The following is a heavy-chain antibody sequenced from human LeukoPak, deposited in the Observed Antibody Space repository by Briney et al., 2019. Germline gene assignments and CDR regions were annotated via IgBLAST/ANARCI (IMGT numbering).Heavy chain of an antibody. D-gene: IGHD5-24*01. J-gene: IGHJ4*02. V-gene: IGHV3-30-3*01. CDR2: ISYDGSNK. Sequence: SGGSLRLSCAASGFTFSSYAMHWVRQAPGKGLEWVAVISYDGSNKYYADSVKGRFTISRDNSKNTLCLQMNSLRAEDTAVYYCARDKRDGWYENWYFDYWGQGTLVTVSS. CDR3: ARDKRDGWYENWYFDY. CDR1: GFTFSSYA.